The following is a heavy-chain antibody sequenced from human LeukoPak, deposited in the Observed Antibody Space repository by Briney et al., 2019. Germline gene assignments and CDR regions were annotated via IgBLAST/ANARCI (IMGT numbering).Heavy chain of an antibody. J-gene: IGHJ4*02. CDR3: AKPRYDILTGWNDY. CDR2: ISGSGGST. D-gene: IGHD3-9*01. V-gene: IGHV3-23*01. CDR1: GFTFSSYA. Sequence: GGSLRLSCAASGFTFSSYAMSWVRQAPGKGLEWVSAISGSGGSTYYADSVEGRFTISRDNSKNTLYLQMNSLRAEDTAVYYCAKPRYDILTGWNDYWGQGTLVTVSS.